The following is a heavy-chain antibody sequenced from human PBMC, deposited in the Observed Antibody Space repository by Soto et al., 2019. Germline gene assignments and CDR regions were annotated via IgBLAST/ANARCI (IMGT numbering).Heavy chain of an antibody. CDR3: ARVGSSYWFDP. J-gene: IGHJ5*02. D-gene: IGHD2-15*01. V-gene: IGHV4-59*01. CDR1: GGSISSYY. Sequence: PSETLSLTCTVSGGSISSYYWSWIRQPPGKGLEWIGYIYYSGSTNYNPSLKSRVTISVDTSKSQFSLKLSSVTAADTAVYYCARVGSSYWFDPWGQGTLVTVSS. CDR2: IYYSGST.